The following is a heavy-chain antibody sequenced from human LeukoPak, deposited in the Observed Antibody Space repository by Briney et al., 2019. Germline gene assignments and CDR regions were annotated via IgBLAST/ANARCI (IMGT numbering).Heavy chain of an antibody. CDR3: AKDLSTAAKYYFDY. Sequence: PGGSLRLSCAASGFTFSSYAMHWVRQAPGKGLEWVAVISYDGSNKYYADSVKGRFTISRDNSKNTLSLQMNSLRAEDTALYYCAKDLSTAAKYYFDYWGQGTLVTVSS. J-gene: IGHJ4*02. V-gene: IGHV3-30-3*01. CDR2: ISYDGSNK. D-gene: IGHD2/OR15-2a*01. CDR1: GFTFSSYA.